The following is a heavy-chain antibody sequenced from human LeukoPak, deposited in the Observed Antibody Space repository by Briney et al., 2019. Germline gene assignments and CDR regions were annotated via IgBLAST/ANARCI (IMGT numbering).Heavy chain of an antibody. CDR1: GFTFSSYG. Sequence: GGSLRLSCAASGFTFSSYGMSWVRQAPGKGLEWVSAISGSGGSTYYADSVKGRFTISRDNSKNTLYLQMNSLRAEDTAMYYCARAPMGGYGRYYYYMDVWGKGTTVTISS. J-gene: IGHJ6*03. CDR3: ARAPMGGYGRYYYYMDV. D-gene: IGHD5-18*01. CDR2: ISGSGGST. V-gene: IGHV3-23*01.